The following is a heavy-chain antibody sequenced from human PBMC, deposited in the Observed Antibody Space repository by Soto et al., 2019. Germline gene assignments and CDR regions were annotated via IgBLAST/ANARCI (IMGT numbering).Heavy chain of an antibody. D-gene: IGHD2-15*01. CDR3: AKDRRRYCCGGSCYTWWFDP. J-gene: IGHJ5*02. CDR1: GFTFSSYA. V-gene: IGHV3-23*01. CDR2: ISGSGGST. Sequence: GGSLRLSCAASGFTFSSYAMSWVRQAPGKGLEWVSAISGSGGSTYYADSVKGRFTISRDNSKNTLYLQMNSLRAEDTAVYYCAKDRRRYCCGGSCYTWWFDPWGQGTLVTVSS.